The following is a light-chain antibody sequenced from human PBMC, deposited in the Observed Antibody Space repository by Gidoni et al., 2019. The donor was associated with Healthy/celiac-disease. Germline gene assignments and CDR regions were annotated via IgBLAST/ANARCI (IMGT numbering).Light chain of an antibody. Sequence: QSALTQPASVSGSPGQPITISCTGTSSDVGSYNLVSWYQQHPGKAPKLMIYEVSKRPSGVSNRFSGSKSGNTASLTISGLQAEDEADYYCCSDAGSSTPWVFGGGTKLTVL. CDR1: SSDVGSYNL. CDR2: EVS. V-gene: IGLV2-23*02. J-gene: IGLJ3*02. CDR3: CSDAGSSTPWV.